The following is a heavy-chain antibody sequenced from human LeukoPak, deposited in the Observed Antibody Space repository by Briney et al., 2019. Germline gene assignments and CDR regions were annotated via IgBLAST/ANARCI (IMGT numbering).Heavy chain of an antibody. CDR2: ISSSSSYI. CDR3: ARENRITIFGVVPTVGYYGMDV. D-gene: IGHD3-3*01. Sequence: GGSLRLSCAASGFTFSSYSMNWVRQAPGKGLEWVSSISSSSSYIYYADSVKGRFTISRDNAKNSLYLQMSSLRAEDTAVYYCARENRITIFGVVPTVGYYGMDVWGQGTTVTVSS. J-gene: IGHJ6*02. CDR1: GFTFSSYS. V-gene: IGHV3-21*01.